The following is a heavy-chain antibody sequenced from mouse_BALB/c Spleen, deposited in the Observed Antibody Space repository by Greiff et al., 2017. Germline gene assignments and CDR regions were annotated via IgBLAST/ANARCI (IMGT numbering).Heavy chain of an antibody. CDR1: GYTFSSYW. Sequence: QVQLQQSGAELMKPGASVKISCKATGYTFSSYWIEWVKQRPGHGLEWIGEILPGSGSTNYNEKFKGKATFTADTSSNTAYMQLSSLTSEDSAVYYCARARYYGSSYYAMDYWGQGTSVTVSS. CDR2: ILPGSGST. D-gene: IGHD1-1*01. CDR3: ARARYYGSSYYAMDY. V-gene: IGHV1-9*01. J-gene: IGHJ4*01.